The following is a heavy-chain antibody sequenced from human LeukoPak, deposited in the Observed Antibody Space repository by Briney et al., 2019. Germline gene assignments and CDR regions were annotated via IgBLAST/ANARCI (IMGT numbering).Heavy chain of an antibody. CDR2: MNPNSGNT. D-gene: IGHD5-12*01. CDR3: ARRGYSGYGVTYYYYMDV. V-gene: IGHV1-8*01. CDR1: GYTFTSYD. Sequence: ASVKVSCKSSGYTFTSYDLSWVREATGQGLEWIGWMNPNSGNTGYAQKFQGRVTMTRNTSINTAYMELSSLRSEDTAVYYCARRGYSGYGVTYYYYMDVWGKGTTVTISS. J-gene: IGHJ6*03.